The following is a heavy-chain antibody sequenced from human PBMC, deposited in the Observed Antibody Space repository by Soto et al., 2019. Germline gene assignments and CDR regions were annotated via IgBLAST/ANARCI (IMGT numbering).Heavy chain of an antibody. CDR3: ARGYSGYDNAIDY. Sequence: GGSLRLSCAASGFIVSSNYMTWVRQAPGKGLEWVSIIYSGGSTYYADSVKGRFTISRDNSKNTLYLQMNSLRAEDTAVYYCARGYSGYDNAIDYWGQGTLVTVS. CDR2: IYSGGST. D-gene: IGHD5-12*01. V-gene: IGHV3-53*01. J-gene: IGHJ4*02. CDR1: GFIVSSNY.